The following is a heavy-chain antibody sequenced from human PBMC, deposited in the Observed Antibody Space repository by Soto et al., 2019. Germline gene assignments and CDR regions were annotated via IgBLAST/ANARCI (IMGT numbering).Heavy chain of an antibody. CDR2: ISTYNSRT. V-gene: IGHV1-18*04. Sequence: QDQLVQSGAEVKKPGASVKISCEASGYTFTSHGISWVRQAPGQGLEWLGWISTYNSRTLYAQKVQGRVTMTTDTSTITAYLDLRSLTLDDTAVYYCARARYCASPSCYKHYYYGMDTWGQGTTVTVSS. CDR3: ARARYCASPSCYKHYYYGMDT. J-gene: IGHJ6*02. D-gene: IGHD2-2*02. CDR1: GYTFTSHG.